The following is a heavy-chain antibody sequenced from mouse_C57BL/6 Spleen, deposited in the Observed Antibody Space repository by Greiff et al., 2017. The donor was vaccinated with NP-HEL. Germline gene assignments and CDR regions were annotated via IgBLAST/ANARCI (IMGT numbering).Heavy chain of an antibody. CDR1: GYSFTDYN. Sequence: EVKVVESGPELVKPGASVKISCKASGYSFTDYNMNWVKQSNGKSLEWIGVINPNYGTTSYNQKVKGKATLTEDQSSSTAYMQLNSLTSEDSADYYGARGRDPWYFDDWGTGTTVTVSS. V-gene: IGHV1-39*01. J-gene: IGHJ1*03. CDR3: ARGRDPWYFDD. CDR2: INPNYGTT. D-gene: IGHD2-13*01.